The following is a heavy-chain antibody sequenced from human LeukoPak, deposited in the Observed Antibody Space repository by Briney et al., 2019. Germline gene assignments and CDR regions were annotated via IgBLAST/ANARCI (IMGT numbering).Heavy chain of an antibody. CDR1: GGSISSYY. CDR3: ARSCVSRASWFDP. J-gene: IGHJ5*02. V-gene: IGHV4-59*01. D-gene: IGHD2-21*01. Sequence: SETLSLTCTVSGGSISSYYWSWIRQPPGKGLEWIGYIYYSGSTNYNPSLKSRVTISVDTSKNQFSLKLSSVTAADTAVYYCARSCVSRASWFDPWGQGTLVTVSS. CDR2: IYYSGST.